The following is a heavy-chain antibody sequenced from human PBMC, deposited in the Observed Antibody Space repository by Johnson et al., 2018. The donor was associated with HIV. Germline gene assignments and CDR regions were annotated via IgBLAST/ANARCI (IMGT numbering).Heavy chain of an antibody. V-gene: IGHV3-30*18. CDR3: AKDPNPYYDSSGYYLMSFAFAAFDI. D-gene: IGHD3-22*01. Sequence: QMLLVESGGGRVQPGGSLRLSCAASGFTFSSYAMSWVRQAPGKGLEWVAVISYDGSNKYYADSVKGRFTISRDNSKNTLYLQMNSLRAEDTAVYYCAKDPNPYYDSSGYYLMSFAFAAFDIWGQGTMVTVCS. CDR2: ISYDGSNK. CDR1: GFTFSSYA. J-gene: IGHJ3*02.